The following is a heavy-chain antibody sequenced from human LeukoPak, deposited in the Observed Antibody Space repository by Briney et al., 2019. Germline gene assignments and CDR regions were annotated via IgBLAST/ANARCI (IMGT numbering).Heavy chain of an antibody. CDR2: IWHDASHT. CDR1: GVSFSTYA. Sequence: RGSPRVSCAAAGVSFSTYAMHWVRKAPGKGLEWVALIWHDASHTFYTDSVKGRFTISRDNSKNTVYLQMNSLGGEDTAVYYCAREIFGSGSYPDYWGQGTLVTVSS. D-gene: IGHD3-10*01. J-gene: IGHJ4*02. CDR3: AREIFGSGSYPDY. V-gene: IGHV3-33*01.